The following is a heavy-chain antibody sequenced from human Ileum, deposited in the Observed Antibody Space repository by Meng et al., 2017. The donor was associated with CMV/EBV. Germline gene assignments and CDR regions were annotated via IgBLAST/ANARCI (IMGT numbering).Heavy chain of an antibody. J-gene: IGHJ4*02. CDR3: AKSKG. CDR1: GFTFNDHY. CDR2: IRFDGSNK. Sequence: GGSLRLSCAASGFTFNDHYMDWVRQAPGKGLEWVAFIRFDGSNKYYADSVKGRFTISRDNSKNTLYLQMNSLRAEDTAVYYCAKSKGWGQGTLVTVSS. V-gene: IGHV3-30*02.